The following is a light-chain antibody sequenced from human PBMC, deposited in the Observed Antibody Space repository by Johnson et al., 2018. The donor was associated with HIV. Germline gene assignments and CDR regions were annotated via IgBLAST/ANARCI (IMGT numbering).Light chain of an antibody. CDR3: GTWDSTLSAGGV. V-gene: IGLV1-51*02. J-gene: IGLJ1*01. CDR2: ENN. Sequence: QSVLTQPPSVSAAPGQKVTISCSGSNSNIGNNYVSWYQQVPGTAPKLLIYENNKRPSWIPDRFSGSRSGTSATLDITGLQTGDEADYYCGTWDSTLSAGGVFGTGTKVTVL. CDR1: NSNIGNNY.